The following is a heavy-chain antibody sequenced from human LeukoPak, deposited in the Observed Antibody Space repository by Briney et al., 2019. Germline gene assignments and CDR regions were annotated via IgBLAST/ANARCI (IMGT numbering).Heavy chain of an antibody. D-gene: IGHD2-15*01. CDR3: SRRAVRSIVSLGNSFDP. CDR1: GDSITSQD. V-gene: IGHV4-59*11. CDR2: IYGVAKS. Sequence: SETLSLTCTGAGDSITSQDSNWVRQPPGEGLEWIGFIYGVAKSNYNPSLRSRVTMSIDASKNQISLKLNSANCEARAVYYFSRRAVRSIVSLGNSFDPWGQGTLVTVSS. J-gene: IGHJ5*02.